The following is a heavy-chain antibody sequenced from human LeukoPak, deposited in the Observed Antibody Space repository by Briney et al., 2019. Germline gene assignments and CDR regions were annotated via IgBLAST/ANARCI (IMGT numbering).Heavy chain of an antibody. Sequence: PGGSLRLFCTASGFTFSNYAMSWARQATGKGLEGGSTISGRGGNTYYGDSVKGRFPISRDNYKNTLFLQMTNLRAEDTAVYYCAKMVVTPRLDYWGQGTLVTVSS. D-gene: IGHD4-23*01. CDR2: ISGRGGNT. V-gene: IGHV3-23*01. J-gene: IGHJ4*02. CDR1: GFTFSNYA. CDR3: AKMVVTPRLDY.